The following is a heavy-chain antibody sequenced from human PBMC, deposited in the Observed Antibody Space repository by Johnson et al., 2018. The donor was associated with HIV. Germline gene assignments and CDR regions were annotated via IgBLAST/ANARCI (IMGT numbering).Heavy chain of an antibody. Sequence: EVQLVESGGGLVQPGGSLRLSCAASRFTFSSYWMSWVRQAPGKGLEWVANIKQDGSEKYYVDSVKGRFTISRDNAKNSLYLQMNSLRAEDTAVYYCAKCIWGSSLIDAFDIWGQGTRVTVS. V-gene: IGHV3-7*02. D-gene: IGHD6-13*01. J-gene: IGHJ3*02. CDR1: RFTFSSYW. CDR3: AKCIWGSSLIDAFDI. CDR2: IKQDGSEK.